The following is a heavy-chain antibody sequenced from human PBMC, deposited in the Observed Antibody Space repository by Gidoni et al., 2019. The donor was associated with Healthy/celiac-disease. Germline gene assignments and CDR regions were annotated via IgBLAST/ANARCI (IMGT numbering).Heavy chain of an antibody. CDR1: GGSFSGYY. V-gene: IGHV4-34*01. D-gene: IGHD3-3*01. Sequence: QVQLQQWGAGLLKPSETLSLTCAVYGGSFSGYYWSWIRQPPGKGLEWIGEINHSGSTNYNPSLKSRVTISVDTSKNQFSLKLSSVTAADTAVYYCARAHYYDFWSGYSKTNWFDPWGQGTLVTVSS. J-gene: IGHJ5*02. CDR2: INHSGST. CDR3: ARAHYYDFWSGYSKTNWFDP.